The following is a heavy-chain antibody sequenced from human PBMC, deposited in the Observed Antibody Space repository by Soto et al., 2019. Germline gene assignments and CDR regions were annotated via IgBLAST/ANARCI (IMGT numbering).Heavy chain of an antibody. V-gene: IGHV3-15*01. Sequence: EVQLVESGGGLVKPGGSLRLSCAASGFTFSNAWMSWVRQAPGKGLEWVGRIKSKTDGGTTDYAAPVKGRFTISRDDSKNTLYLQMNSLKTEDTAVYYCTTCLRYRYYMDVWGKGTTVTVSS. J-gene: IGHJ6*03. D-gene: IGHD4-4*01. CDR1: GFTFSNAW. CDR2: IKSKTDGGTT. CDR3: TTCLRYRYYMDV.